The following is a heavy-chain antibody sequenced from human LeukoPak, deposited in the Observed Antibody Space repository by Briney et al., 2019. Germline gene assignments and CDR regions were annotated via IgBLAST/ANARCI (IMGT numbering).Heavy chain of an antibody. V-gene: IGHV1-18*01. CDR1: GHTFTSSG. J-gene: IGHJ4*02. Sequence: GASVKVSCKASGHTFTSSGISWVRQAPGQGLEWMGWISAYNGNTNYAQKFQGRVTLTTDTSTSTAYMDLRSLRSDDTAVYYCARDADYVPDYWGQGTLVTVSS. CDR3: ARDADYVPDY. CDR2: ISAYNGNT. D-gene: IGHD3-16*01.